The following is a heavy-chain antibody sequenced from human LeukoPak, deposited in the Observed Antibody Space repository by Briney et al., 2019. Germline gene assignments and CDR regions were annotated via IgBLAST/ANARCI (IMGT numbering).Heavy chain of an antibody. CDR1: GLTFSGYW. Sequence: PGGSLRLSCAASGLTFSGYWVHWVRQAPGKGLVWVSRIDNDGNSTIYADSVKGRFTISRDNAKNTVHLQMNSLRVEDTAVYYCSRDVPPDWFDSWGQGILVTVSS. V-gene: IGHV3-74*01. CDR3: SRDVPPDWFDS. CDR2: IDNDGNST. J-gene: IGHJ5*01.